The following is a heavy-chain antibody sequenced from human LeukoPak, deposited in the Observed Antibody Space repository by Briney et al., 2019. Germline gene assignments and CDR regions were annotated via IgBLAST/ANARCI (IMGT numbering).Heavy chain of an antibody. D-gene: IGHD2-15*01. CDR1: GYTFTSYY. CDR3: ARDFDRYCSGGSCYSSNWFDP. J-gene: IGHJ5*02. V-gene: IGHV1-46*03. Sequence: ASVKVSCKASGYTFTSYYMHWVRQAPGQGLEWMGIINPSRGSTSYAQKFQGRVTMTRDTSTSTVYMELSSLRSEDTAVYYCARDFDRYCSGGSCYSSNWFDPWGQGTLVTVSS. CDR2: INPSRGST.